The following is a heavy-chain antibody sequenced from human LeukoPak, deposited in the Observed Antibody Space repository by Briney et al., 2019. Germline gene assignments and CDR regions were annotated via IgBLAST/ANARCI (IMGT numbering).Heavy chain of an antibody. CDR3: ARAIVGVTLAFDI. Sequence: SETLSLTCTVSGGSITNSDWSWIRQPAGKGLEWIGRMYCDGSTNYNPSVRSRVTMSIDTSKKQFSLEVTSVTAADTAVYYSARAIVGVTLAFDIWGQGTTVTVSS. D-gene: IGHD1-26*01. J-gene: IGHJ3*02. CDR1: GGSITNSD. CDR2: MYCDGST. V-gene: IGHV4-4*07.